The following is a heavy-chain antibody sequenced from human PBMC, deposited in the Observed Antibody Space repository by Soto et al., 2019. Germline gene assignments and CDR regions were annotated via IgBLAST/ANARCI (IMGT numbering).Heavy chain of an antibody. Sequence: PSETLSLTCDVYGGSFSAYYWSWIRQSPGKGLEWIAEINHSGSTNYNPSLKSRVTISVDTSKNQFSLKLSSVTAADTAVYYCARGYYGSGSYYRYYFDYWGQGTLVTVSS. D-gene: IGHD3-10*01. CDR1: GGSFSAYY. V-gene: IGHV4-34*01. CDR3: ARGYYGSGSYYRYYFDY. J-gene: IGHJ4*02. CDR2: INHSGST.